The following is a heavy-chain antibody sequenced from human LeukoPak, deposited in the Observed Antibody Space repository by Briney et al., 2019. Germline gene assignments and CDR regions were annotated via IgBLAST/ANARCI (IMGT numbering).Heavy chain of an antibody. CDR3: ARDSPPLYYDSSGHPFDY. J-gene: IGHJ4*02. CDR1: GGSISSYY. Sequence: PSETLSLTCTVSGGSISSYYWSWIRQPPGKGLEWIGSIYYSGSTYYNPSLKSRVTISVDTSKNQFSLKLSSVTAADTAVYYCARDSPPLYYDSSGHPFDYWGQGTLVTVSS. CDR2: IYYSGST. V-gene: IGHV4-59*12. D-gene: IGHD3-22*01.